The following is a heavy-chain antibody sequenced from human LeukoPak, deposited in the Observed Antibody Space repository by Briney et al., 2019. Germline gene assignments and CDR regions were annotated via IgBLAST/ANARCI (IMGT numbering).Heavy chain of an antibody. CDR1: GYTFTGYY. CDR3: AEEGPRDYYDSSGELGY. CDR2: SNPNSGGT. Sequence: ASVKVSCKASGYTFTGYYMHWVRQAPGQGLEWMGRSNPNSGGTNYAQKFQGRVTMTRDTSISTAYMELSRLRSDDTAVYYCAEEGPRDYYDSSGELGYWGQGTLVTVSS. V-gene: IGHV1-2*06. J-gene: IGHJ4*02. D-gene: IGHD3-22*01.